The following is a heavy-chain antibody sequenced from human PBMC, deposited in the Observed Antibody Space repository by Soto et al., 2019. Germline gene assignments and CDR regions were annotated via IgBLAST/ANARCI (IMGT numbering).Heavy chain of an antibody. V-gene: IGHV3-21*01. CDR1: GFTFSSCT. D-gene: IGHD2-21*02. CDR2: ISPSTSHI. J-gene: IGHJ6*02. CDR3: SGESGGACHQNYGMDV. Sequence: EVHLVESGGGLVKPGGSLRLSCAVSGFTFSSCTMNWVRQAPGKGLEWVSSISPSTSHIYYADSVQGRFTISRDNAKNSLFLQMNSLRAEDTAVYYCSGESGGACHQNYGMDVWGQGTTVTVSS.